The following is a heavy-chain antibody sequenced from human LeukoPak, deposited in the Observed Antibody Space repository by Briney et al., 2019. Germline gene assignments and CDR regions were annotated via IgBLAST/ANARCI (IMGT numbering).Heavy chain of an antibody. J-gene: IGHJ4*02. CDR2: IYHSGST. D-gene: IGHD6-19*01. CDR1: GGSISSYY. CDR3: ARLSSSGWYVNY. Sequence: PSETLSLTCTVSGGSISSYYWSWIRQPPGKGLEWIGYIYHSGSTNYNPSLKSRVTISVDTSKNQFSLKLSSVTAADTAVYYCARLSSSGWYVNYWGQGTLVTVSS. V-gene: IGHV4-59*08.